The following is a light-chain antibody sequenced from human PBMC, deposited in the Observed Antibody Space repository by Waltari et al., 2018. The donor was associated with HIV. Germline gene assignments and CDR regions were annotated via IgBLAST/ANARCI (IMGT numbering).Light chain of an antibody. CDR2: KAS. CDR3: QNYNAYAT. CDR1: PSIDTS. V-gene: IGKV1-5*03. Sequence: DIQLTQAPSTLSASVGDSVTITRRARPSIDTSLAWYQQQPGKAPKLLIYKASSLNSGVPSGFSGRGSGTDFTLTISSLQSDDFATYCCQNYNAYATFGQGTKVEIK. J-gene: IGKJ1*01.